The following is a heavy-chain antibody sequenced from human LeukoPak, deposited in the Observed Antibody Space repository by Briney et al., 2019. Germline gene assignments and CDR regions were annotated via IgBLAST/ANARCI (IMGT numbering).Heavy chain of an antibody. D-gene: IGHD4-11*01. CDR3: TKDQIGYSKPIDC. CDR2: ASGSGANT. J-gene: IGHJ4*02. CDR1: GFTFSHYA. Sequence: PGASLRPSCAASGFTFSHYAMSWVRQAPGKGLEWVSTASGSGANTYYADSVKGRFTISRDNSKNTLYLQMNSLTAEDTALYYCTKDQIGYSKPIDCWGQGTLVTVSS. V-gene: IGHV3-23*01.